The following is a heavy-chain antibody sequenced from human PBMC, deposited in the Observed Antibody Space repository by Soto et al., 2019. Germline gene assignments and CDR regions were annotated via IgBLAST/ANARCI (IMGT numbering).Heavy chain of an antibody. J-gene: IGHJ4*02. V-gene: IGHV5-51*01. D-gene: IGHD3-22*01. CDR2: IYPGDSDT. Sequence: GASLKISCKGSGYSFTSYWIGWVRQMPGKGLEWMGIIYPGDSDTRYSPSFQGQVTISADKSISTAYLQWSSLKASDTAMYYCARAYYYDSSGSHGGFDYWGQGTLVTVSS. CDR3: ARAYYYDSSGSHGGFDY. CDR1: GYSFTSYW.